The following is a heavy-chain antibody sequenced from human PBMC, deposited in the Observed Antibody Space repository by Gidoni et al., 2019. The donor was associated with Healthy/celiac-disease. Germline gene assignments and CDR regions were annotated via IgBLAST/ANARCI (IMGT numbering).Heavy chain of an antibody. CDR1: GFSLSNARMG. V-gene: IGHV2-26*01. J-gene: IGHJ3*02. D-gene: IGHD3-9*01. Sequence: QVTLKESGPVLVKPTATLTLTCTVSGFSLSNARMGVSWIRQPPGKALEWLPHIFSNDEKSYSTSLKSMLTISKDTSKSQVVLTMTNMDPVDTATYYCARTSRRIYDILTGYSQLDAFDIWGQGTMVTVSS. CDR2: IFSNDEK. CDR3: ARTSRRIYDILTGYSQLDAFDI.